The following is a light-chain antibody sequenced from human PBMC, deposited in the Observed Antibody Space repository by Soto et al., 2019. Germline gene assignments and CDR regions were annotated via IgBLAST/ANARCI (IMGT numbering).Light chain of an antibody. Sequence: DIVMTQSPDSLAVSLGERSTINCKSSQSVLYSSNNKNYLAWYQQKPGQPPKLLIYWASTRESGVPDRFSGSGSGTDFTLTISSLQSEDFAVYYCQQYNNWPLRITFGQGTRLEIK. CDR1: QSVLYSSNNKNY. CDR3: QQYNNWPLRIT. V-gene: IGKV4-1*01. CDR2: WAS. J-gene: IGKJ5*01.